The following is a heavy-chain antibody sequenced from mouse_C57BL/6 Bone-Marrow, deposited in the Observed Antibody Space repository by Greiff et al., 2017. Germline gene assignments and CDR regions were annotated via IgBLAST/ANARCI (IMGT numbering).Heavy chain of an antibody. CDR2: IWSGGST. Sequence: VQGVESGPGLVQPSQSLSITCTVSGFSLTSYGVHWVRQSPGKGLEWLGVIWSGGSTDYNAAFISRLSISKDNSKSQVFFKMNSLQADDTAIYYCARMDDGYYRYFDYWGQGTTLTVSS. J-gene: IGHJ2*01. CDR1: GFSLTSYG. D-gene: IGHD2-3*01. V-gene: IGHV2-2*01. CDR3: ARMDDGYYRYFDY.